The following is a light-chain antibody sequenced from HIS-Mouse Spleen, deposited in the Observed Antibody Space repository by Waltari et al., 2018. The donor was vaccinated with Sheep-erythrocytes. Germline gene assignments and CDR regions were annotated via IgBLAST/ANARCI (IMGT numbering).Light chain of an antibody. V-gene: IGKV1-33*01. CDR2: DAS. J-gene: IGKJ4*01. CDR3: QQYDNLLT. CDR1: QDISNY. Sequence: DIQMTQSPSSLSASVGDRVTVTCQASQDISNYLNWYQQKPGKDPKLLIYDASNLETGVPSRFSGSGSGTDVTFTISSLQPEDIATYYCQQYDNLLTFGGGTKVEIK.